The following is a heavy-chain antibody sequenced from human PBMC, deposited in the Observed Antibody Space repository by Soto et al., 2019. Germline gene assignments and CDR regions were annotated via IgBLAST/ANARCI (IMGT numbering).Heavy chain of an antibody. V-gene: IGHV3-23*01. CDR3: AKARFDIVVVVAASHFDY. CDR2: ISGSGGST. CDR1: GFTFSSYV. D-gene: IGHD2-15*01. Sequence: GGSLRLSCAASGFTFSSYVMSWVRQAPGKGLEWVSAISGSGGSTYYADSVKGRFTISRDNSKNTLYLQMNSLRAEDTAVYYCAKARFDIVVVVAASHFDYWGQGTLVTVSS. J-gene: IGHJ4*02.